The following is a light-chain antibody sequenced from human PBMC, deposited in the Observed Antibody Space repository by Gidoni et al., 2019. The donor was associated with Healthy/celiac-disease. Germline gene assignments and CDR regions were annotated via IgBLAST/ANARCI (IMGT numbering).Light chain of an antibody. CDR2: KAS. CDR3: QQYNSYPWT. J-gene: IGKJ1*01. CDR1: QSISSW. Sequence: DIQMTQSPSTLSASVGDRVTTTCRASQSISSWLGWYQQKPGNAPKLLIYKASSLESGVPSRFSGSGSGTEFTLTISSLQPDDFATYYCQQYNSYPWTFGQXTKVEIK. V-gene: IGKV1-5*03.